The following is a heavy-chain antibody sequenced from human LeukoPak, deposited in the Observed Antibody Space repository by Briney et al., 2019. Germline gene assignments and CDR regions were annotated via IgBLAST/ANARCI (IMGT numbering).Heavy chain of an antibody. D-gene: IGHD5-24*01. J-gene: IGHJ4*02. V-gene: IGHV3-30*04. CDR1: GFTFSSYA. CDR3: ARGRDGYFDY. Sequence: GVSLRLSCAASGFTFSSYAMHWVRQAPGKGLEWVAVISYDGSNNYYADSVKGRFTISRDNSKNTLYLQMNSLRAEDTAVYYCARGRDGYFDYWGQGTLVTVSS. CDR2: ISYDGSNN.